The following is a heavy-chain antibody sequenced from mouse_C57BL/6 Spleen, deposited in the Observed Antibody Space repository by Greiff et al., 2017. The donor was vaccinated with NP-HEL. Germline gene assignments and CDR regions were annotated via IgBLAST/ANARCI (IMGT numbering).Heavy chain of an antibody. CDR3: ARICDYDGGYAMDY. Sequence: DVKLVESGGGLVKPGGSLKLSCAASGFTFSDYGMHWVRQAPEKGLEWVAYISSGSSTIYYADTVKGRFTISRDNAKNTLFLQMTSLRSEDTAMYYCARICDYDGGYAMDYWGQGTSVTVSS. J-gene: IGHJ4*01. CDR2: ISSGSSTI. CDR1: GFTFSDYG. D-gene: IGHD2-4*01. V-gene: IGHV5-17*01.